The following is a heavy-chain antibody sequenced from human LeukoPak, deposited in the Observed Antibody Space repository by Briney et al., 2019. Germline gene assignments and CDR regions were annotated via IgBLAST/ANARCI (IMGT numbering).Heavy chain of an antibody. CDR3: ASSINY. J-gene: IGHJ4*02. CDR1: GFTFSSYG. Sequence: GGSLRLSCAASGFTFSSYGMHWVRQAPGKGLEWVAVISYDGSNKYYADSVKGRFTISRDNSNNTLYLQINNLRGEDTAVYYCASSINYWGQGTLVTVSS. V-gene: IGHV3-30*03. CDR2: ISYDGSNK.